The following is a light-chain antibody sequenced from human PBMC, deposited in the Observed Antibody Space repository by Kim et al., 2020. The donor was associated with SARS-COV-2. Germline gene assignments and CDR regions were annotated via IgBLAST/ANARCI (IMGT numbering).Light chain of an antibody. CDR2: GAS. CDR1: QSVSSN. V-gene: IGKV3-15*01. CDR3: QQYNNWPLT. Sequence: EIVMTQSPATLSVSPGERATLPCRASQSVSSNLAWYQQKPGQAPRLLIYGASTRATGIPARFSGSGSGTEFTLTISSLQSEYFAVYYCQQYNNWPLTFGGGTKVDIK. J-gene: IGKJ4*01.